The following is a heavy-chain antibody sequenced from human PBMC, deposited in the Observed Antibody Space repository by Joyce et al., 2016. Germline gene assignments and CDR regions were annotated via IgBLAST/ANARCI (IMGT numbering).Heavy chain of an antibody. V-gene: IGHV3-74*01. J-gene: IGHJ4*02. CDR2: INNDGTHT. CDR3: ARGDDGSYNG. Sequence: ELQLVESGGGFVQPGGFLRLSCVDSGFYFSNFGIHWVRQAPGKGPGWVSRINNDGTHTIYADSVKGRFTISRDNAKNTLYLEMNSLRNEDTAVYYCARGDDGSYNGWGQGALVTVSS. D-gene: IGHD1-26*01. CDR1: GFYFSNFG.